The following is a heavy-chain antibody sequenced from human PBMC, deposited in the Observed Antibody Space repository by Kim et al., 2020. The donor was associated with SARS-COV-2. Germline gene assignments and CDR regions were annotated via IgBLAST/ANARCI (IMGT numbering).Heavy chain of an antibody. CDR3: AREGAAAGYYFDY. J-gene: IGHJ4*02. V-gene: IGHV1-18*01. D-gene: IGHD6-13*01. Sequence: AQRLQGRVTMTPDTYTSTAYMELRGLRSDDTAVYYCAREGAAAGYYFDYWGQGTLVTVSS.